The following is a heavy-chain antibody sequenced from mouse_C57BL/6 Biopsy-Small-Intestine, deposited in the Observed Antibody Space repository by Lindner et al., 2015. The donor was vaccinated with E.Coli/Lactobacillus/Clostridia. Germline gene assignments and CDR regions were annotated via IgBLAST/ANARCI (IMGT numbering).Heavy chain of an antibody. J-gene: IGHJ2*01. CDR2: INPSTGGT. CDR1: GYSFTGYY. CDR3: AIYSNYFDY. V-gene: IGHV1-42*01. D-gene: IGHD2-5*01. Sequence: VQLQESGPELVKPGASVKISCKASGYSFTGYYMNWVKQSPEKSLEWIGEINPSTGGTTYNQKFKAKATLTVDKSSSTAYMQLKSLTSEDSAVYHCAIYSNYFDYWGQGTTLTVSS.